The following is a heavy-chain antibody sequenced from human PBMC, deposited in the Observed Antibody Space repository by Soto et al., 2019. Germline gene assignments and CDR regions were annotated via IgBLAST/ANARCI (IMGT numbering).Heavy chain of an antibody. D-gene: IGHD7-27*01. V-gene: IGHV3-23*01. J-gene: IGHJ3*02. CDR2: ISSSGGST. Sequence: EVQLLESGGGLVQPGGSLRLSCVASEFTFSNYDMNWVRQAPGEGPEWVSLISSSGGSTYYADSVKGRFSISRDNSKKPLYLQMNSLRVEDTAIYYCAKDIQGRGATTGDDAFDIWGQGTMVTVSS. CDR3: AKDIQGRGATTGDDAFDI. CDR1: EFTFSNYD.